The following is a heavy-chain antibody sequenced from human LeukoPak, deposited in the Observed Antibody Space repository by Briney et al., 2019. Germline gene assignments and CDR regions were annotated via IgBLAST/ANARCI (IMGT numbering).Heavy chain of an antibody. CDR3: ARGRRQPLTNWFDP. V-gene: IGHV4-4*07. D-gene: IGHD1-1*01. CDR2: IYTSGST. J-gene: IGHJ5*02. Sequence: SETLSLTCTVSGGSISSYYWSWIRQPAGKGLEWIGRIYTSGSTNYNPSLKSRVTVSVDTSKNQFSLKLSSVTAADTAVYYCARGRRQPLTNWFDPWGQGTLVTVSS. CDR1: GGSISSYY.